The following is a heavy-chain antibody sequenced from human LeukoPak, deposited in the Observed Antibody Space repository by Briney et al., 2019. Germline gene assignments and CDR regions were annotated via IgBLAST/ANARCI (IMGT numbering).Heavy chain of an antibody. V-gene: IGHV3-23*01. J-gene: IGHJ4*02. Sequence: GGSLRLSCAASGFTFSSYGMSWVRQAPGKGLEWVAAIDGSGDTIYYTESVRGRFTISRENSKNTLYLQMNSLRDEDTALYYCAKIEGDSTAHWGQGTLVTVSS. D-gene: IGHD1-14*01. CDR3: AKIEGDSTAH. CDR2: IDGSGDTI. CDR1: GFTFSSYG.